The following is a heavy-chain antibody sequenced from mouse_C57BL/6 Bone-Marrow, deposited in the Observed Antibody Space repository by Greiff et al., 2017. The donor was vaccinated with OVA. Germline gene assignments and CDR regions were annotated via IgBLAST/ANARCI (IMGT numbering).Heavy chain of an antibody. CDR2: IDPSDSYT. D-gene: IGHD1-1*01. J-gene: IGHJ4*01. Sequence: QVQLQQPGAELVKPGASVKLSCKASGYTFTSYWMQWVKQRPGPGLEWIGEIDPSDSYTNYNQKFKGKATLTVDTSSSTAYMQLSSLTSEDSAVYYCARHYGSSFYYAMDYWGQGTSVTVSS. CDR1: GYTFTSYW. CDR3: ARHYGSSFYYAMDY. V-gene: IGHV1-50*01.